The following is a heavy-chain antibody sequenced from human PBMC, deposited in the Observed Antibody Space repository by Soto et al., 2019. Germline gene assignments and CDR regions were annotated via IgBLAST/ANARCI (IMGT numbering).Heavy chain of an antibody. Sequence: ASVKVSCKASGYTFTSYGISWVRQAPGQGLEWMGWISACNGNTKYAQKLQGRVTITTDTSASTAYMELSSLRSEDTAVYYCVPTRSTSPGWFDPWGQGTLVTVSS. V-gene: IGHV1-18*01. CDR2: ISACNGNT. J-gene: IGHJ5*02. CDR1: GYTFTSYG. D-gene: IGHD2-2*01. CDR3: VPTRSTSPGWFDP.